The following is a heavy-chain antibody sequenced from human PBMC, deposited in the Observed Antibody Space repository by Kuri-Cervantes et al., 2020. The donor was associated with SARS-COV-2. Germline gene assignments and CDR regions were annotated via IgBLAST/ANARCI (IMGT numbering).Heavy chain of an antibody. CDR2: VYTSGST. V-gene: IGHV4-4*07. J-gene: IGHJ4*02. D-gene: IGHD1-26*01. CDR1: GGSFSGYY. CDR3: ARDRWELHDY. Sequence: GSLRLSCAVYGGSFSGYYWSWIRQPAGKGLEWIGRVYTSGSTNYNPSLKSRVTISIDTSKNQFSLKLSSVTAADTAVYYCARDRWELHDYWGQGTLVTVSS.